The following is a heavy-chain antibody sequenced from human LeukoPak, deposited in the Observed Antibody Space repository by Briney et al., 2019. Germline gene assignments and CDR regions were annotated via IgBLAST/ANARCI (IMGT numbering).Heavy chain of an antibody. CDR3: ARSYCTNGVCYRPYYFDY. V-gene: IGHV1-46*01. J-gene: IGHJ4*02. CDR1: GYTSTSYY. CDR2: INPSGGST. Sequence: ASVKVSCKASGYTSTSYYMHWVRQAPGQGLEWMGIINPSGGSTSYAQKFQGRVTMTRDTSTSTVYMELSSLRSEDTAVYYCARSYCTNGVCYRPYYFDYWGQGTLVTVSS. D-gene: IGHD2-8*01.